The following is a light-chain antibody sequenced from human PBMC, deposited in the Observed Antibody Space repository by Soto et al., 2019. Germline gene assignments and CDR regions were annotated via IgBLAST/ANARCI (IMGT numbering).Light chain of an antibody. Sequence: EIVMTQSPATLSVSPGERATLSCRASQSVNSNLAWYQQKPGQAPRLLIYGASTMDTDFPARFSCSGSGTEITLTISSLQSEDFAVYYCQQYNNWPPWTFGQGTKVEIK. V-gene: IGKV3-15*01. CDR2: GAS. CDR3: QQYNNWPPWT. CDR1: QSVNSN. J-gene: IGKJ1*01.